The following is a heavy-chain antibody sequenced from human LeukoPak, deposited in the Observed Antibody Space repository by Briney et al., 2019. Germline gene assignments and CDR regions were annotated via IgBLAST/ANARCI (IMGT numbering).Heavy chain of an antibody. Sequence: GGSLRLSCAASGFTFSSYAMSWVRQAPGKGLEWVSAISGSGGSTHYADSVKGRFTISRDNSKNTLYLQMNSLRAEDTAVYYCAKNWVASSWFNWFDPWGQGTLVPVSS. CDR2: ISGSGGST. V-gene: IGHV3-23*01. D-gene: IGHD6-13*01. J-gene: IGHJ5*02. CDR3: AKNWVASSWFNWFDP. CDR1: GFTFSSYA.